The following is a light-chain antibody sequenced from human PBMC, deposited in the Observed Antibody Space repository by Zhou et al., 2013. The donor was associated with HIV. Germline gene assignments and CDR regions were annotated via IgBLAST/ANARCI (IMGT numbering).Light chain of an antibody. J-gene: IGKJ4*01. CDR2: DAS. CDR3: QQYNSYSGT. CDR1: QGISSA. Sequence: AIQLTQSPSSLSASVGDRVTITCRASQGISSALAWYQQKPGKAPKLLIYDASTLETGVPSRFSGSGSGTDFALTISSLQPEDFATYYCQQYNSYSGTFGGGTKVEIK. V-gene: IGKV1-13*02.